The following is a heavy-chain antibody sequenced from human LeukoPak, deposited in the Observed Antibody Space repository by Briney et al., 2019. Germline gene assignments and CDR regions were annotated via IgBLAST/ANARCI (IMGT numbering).Heavy chain of an antibody. J-gene: IGHJ6*02. V-gene: IGHV4-59*01. D-gene: IGHD6-13*01. CDR1: GGSLSGYY. CDR3: ARAYSSSWSGDYYYYYGMDV. Sequence: SETLSLTCTVSGGSLSGYYWSWIRQPPGKGLEWIGYIYYSGSTNYNPSLKSRVTISVDTSKNQFSLKLSSVTAADTAVYYCARAYSSSWSGDYYYYYGMDVWGQGTTVTVSS. CDR2: IYYSGST.